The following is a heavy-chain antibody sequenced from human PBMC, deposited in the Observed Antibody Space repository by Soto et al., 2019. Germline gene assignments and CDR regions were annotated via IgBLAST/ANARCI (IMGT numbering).Heavy chain of an antibody. J-gene: IGHJ6*02. CDR2: IYPGDSDT. D-gene: IGHD3-16*01. CDR1: GYRFSDSW. CDR3: ARRGQTTVYYYYGLDV. V-gene: IGHV5-51*01. Sequence: PGESLKISCKASGYRFSDSWIGWVRQTPGKGLEWMGMIYPGDSDTRYSPSFQGQVTISADTSISTAYLQWNSLKASDTAIYYCARRGQTTVYYYYGLDVWGQGTTVTVSS.